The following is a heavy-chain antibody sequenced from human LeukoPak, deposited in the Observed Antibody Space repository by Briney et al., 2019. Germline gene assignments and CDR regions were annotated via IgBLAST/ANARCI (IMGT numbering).Heavy chain of an antibody. CDR3: AKDPKGVGATPSIDY. D-gene: IGHD1-26*01. CDR1: GFTFSSYA. Sequence: GGSLRLSCTASGFTFSSYAMYWVRQAPGKGLEWVSGIFGSGGSAHYADSVKGRFTISRDNSKNTLYLQMNSLRAEDTAVYYCAKDPKGVGATPSIDYWGQGTLVTVSS. CDR2: IFGSGGSA. V-gene: IGHV3-23*01. J-gene: IGHJ4*02.